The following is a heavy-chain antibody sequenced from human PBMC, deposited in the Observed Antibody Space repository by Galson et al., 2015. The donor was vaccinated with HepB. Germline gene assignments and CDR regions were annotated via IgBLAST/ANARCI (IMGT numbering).Heavy chain of an antibody. J-gene: IGHJ6*03. CDR3: AREDGYSSSWFGAGYYYYMDV. CDR2: TYYRSKWYN. Sequence: CAISGDSVSSNSAAWNWIRQSPSRGLEWLGRTYYRSKWYNDYAVSVKSRITINPDTSKSQFSLQLNSVTPEDTAVYYCAREDGYSSSWFGAGYYYYMDVWGKGTTVTVSS. D-gene: IGHD6-13*01. CDR1: GDSVSSNSAA. V-gene: IGHV6-1*01.